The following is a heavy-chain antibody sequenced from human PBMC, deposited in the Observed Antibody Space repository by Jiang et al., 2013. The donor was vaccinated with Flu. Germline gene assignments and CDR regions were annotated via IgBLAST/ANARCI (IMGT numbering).Heavy chain of an antibody. CDR1: GFIFGDYA. V-gene: IGHV3-9*01. J-gene: IGHJ6*02. Sequence: RSLRLSCSASGFIFGDYAMHWVRQAPGKGLEWVSYISWNSYSVDYAVSVKGRFTISRDNAKNSLYLQMNSLRAEDTALYYCAKARKGISMVRGVTYNGMDVWGQGTTVTVSS. CDR3: AKARKGISMVRGVTYNGMDV. D-gene: IGHD3-10*01. CDR2: ISWNSYSV.